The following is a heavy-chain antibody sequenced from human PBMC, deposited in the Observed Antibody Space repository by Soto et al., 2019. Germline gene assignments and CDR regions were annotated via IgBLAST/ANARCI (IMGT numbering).Heavy chain of an antibody. D-gene: IGHD3-3*01. CDR1: GYTFTSYG. V-gene: IGHV1-18*01. CDR2: ISTYNGNK. Sequence: QVQLVQSGTEVKKPGASVKVSCKASGYTFTSYGITWVRQAPGQGLEWMGWISTYNGNKNYAQKVQGRVTMTTDTSTSKAYMELRSLTYDATAVYYCARVTFGVVIEDILRFGMDDWGQGTTVPVSS. J-gene: IGHJ6*02. CDR3: ARVTFGVVIEDILRFGMDD.